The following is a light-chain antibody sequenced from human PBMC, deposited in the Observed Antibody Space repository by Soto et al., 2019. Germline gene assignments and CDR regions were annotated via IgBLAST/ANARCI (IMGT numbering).Light chain of an antibody. V-gene: IGKV3-20*01. Sequence: ELVLTQSPGTLSLSPGERATLSCSASPSVSSSYLDWYQQKFGQAPRLLIYGASSRATGIPDPFSGSGSGTDFTLTISRLEPEDVAVDYCQQYGSSSWKFGKGTKVEIK. J-gene: IGKJ1*01. CDR2: GAS. CDR3: QQYGSSSWK. CDR1: PSVSSSY.